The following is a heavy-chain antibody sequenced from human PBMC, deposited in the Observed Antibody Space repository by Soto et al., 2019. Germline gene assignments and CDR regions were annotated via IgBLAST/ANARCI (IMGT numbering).Heavy chain of an antibody. J-gene: IGHJ6*02. CDR1: GFTFSSYG. V-gene: IGHV3-30*18. CDR2: ISYDGSNK. CDR3: AKVKWLRLINGMDV. D-gene: IGHD5-12*01. Sequence: QVQLVESGGGVVQPGRSLRLSCAASGFTFSSYGMHWVRQAPGKGLEWVAVISYDGSNKYYADSVKGRFTISRDNSKNTLYLQMNSLRAEDTAVYYCAKVKWLRLINGMDVWGQGTTVTVSS.